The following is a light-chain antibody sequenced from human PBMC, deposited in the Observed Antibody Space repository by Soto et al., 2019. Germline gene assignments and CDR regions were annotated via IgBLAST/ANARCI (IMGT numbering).Light chain of an antibody. V-gene: IGKV1-5*01. CDR1: QTISSW. CDR2: GPS. Sequence: DIQMTQSPSTLSASVGDRVTITCRASQTISSWLAWYQQKPGKAPKLLIYGPSSRAIGIPHRFSGSGSGTDFTLTISRLEPEDFAVYYCQHYGSSPFTFGGGTRVEIK. CDR3: QHYGSSPFT. J-gene: IGKJ4*01.